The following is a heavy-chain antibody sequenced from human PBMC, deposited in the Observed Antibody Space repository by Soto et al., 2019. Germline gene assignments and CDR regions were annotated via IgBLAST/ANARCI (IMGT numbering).Heavy chain of an antibody. CDR2: INPNSGGT. D-gene: IGHD1-7*01. V-gene: IGHV1-2*02. CDR1: GYTFTGYY. Sequence: ASVKVSCKASGYTFTGYYVHWVRQAPGQGLEWMGWINPNSGGTNYAQKFQGRVTMTRDTSISTAYMELSRPRSDDTAVYYCARDESRNWNYEDAFDIWGQGTMVTVSS. CDR3: ARDESRNWNYEDAFDI. J-gene: IGHJ3*02.